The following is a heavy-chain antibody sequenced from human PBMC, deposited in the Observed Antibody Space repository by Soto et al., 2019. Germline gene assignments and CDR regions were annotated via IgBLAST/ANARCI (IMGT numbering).Heavy chain of an antibody. D-gene: IGHD5-12*01. J-gene: IGHJ6*03. CDR1: GDTFNDYY. CDR3: ATERGGATATLDYYYYYMAV. V-gene: IGHV1-2*04. CDR2: INPNGGVT. Sequence: QVQLVQSGAEVKKPGASVTVSCRSSGDTFNDYYIHWVRQAPGQGLEWMGWINPNGGVTKYAQKFQGWVTMTRDTSIRTVYMQLSRLRADDTAVYYCATERGGATATLDYYYYYMAVWGTGTTVTVSS.